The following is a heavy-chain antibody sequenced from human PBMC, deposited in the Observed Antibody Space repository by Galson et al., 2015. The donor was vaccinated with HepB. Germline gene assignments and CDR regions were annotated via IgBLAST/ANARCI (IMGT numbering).Heavy chain of an antibody. V-gene: IGHV5-51*01. CDR2: XYPXXXXX. Sequence: SGAEVKKPGESLKISCKGSGYSFTSYWIGWVRQMPGTGLEWMGXXYPXXXXXQYXXXXXXXVTFXXXXXXXXXXXXGXXXXASDTAMYYCVRGGTQLWQTKRYYYYGLXV. J-gene: IGHJ6*01. D-gene: IGHD3-10*02. CDR3: VRGGTQLWQTKRYYYYGLXV. CDR1: GYSFTSYW.